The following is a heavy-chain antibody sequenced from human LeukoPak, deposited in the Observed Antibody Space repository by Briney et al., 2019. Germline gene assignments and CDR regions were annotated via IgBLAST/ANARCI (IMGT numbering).Heavy chain of an antibody. CDR1: GFTFSSYA. V-gene: IGHV3-23*01. J-gene: IGHJ1*01. D-gene: IGHD1-26*01. CDR2: ISGSGVTT. Sequence: PGGSLRLSCEASGFTFSSYAMSWVRQAPGKGLEWVSAISGSGVTTHYAGSVKGRFSISRDNSKNTLYLQMNSLRAEDTALYYCVKKVVVGATSPYSDFQDWGQGTPVTVSS. CDR3: VKKVVVGATSPYSDFQD.